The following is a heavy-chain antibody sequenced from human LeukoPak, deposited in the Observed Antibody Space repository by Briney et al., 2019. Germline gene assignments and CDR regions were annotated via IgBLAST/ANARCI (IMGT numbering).Heavy chain of an antibody. Sequence: SETLSLTCTVSGGSISSSPYYWGWIRQPPGKGLEWIGNIYYSGSTYYNPSLRSRVTISVDTTKNQFSLKLSSVTAADTAVYYCARSRSGWYFLDYWGQGTLVTVSS. CDR3: ARSRSGWYFLDY. J-gene: IGHJ4*02. V-gene: IGHV4-39*01. D-gene: IGHD6-19*01. CDR2: IYYSGST. CDR1: GGSISSSPYY.